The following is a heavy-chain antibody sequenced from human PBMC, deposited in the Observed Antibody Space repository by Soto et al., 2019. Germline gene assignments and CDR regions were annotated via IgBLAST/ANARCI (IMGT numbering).Heavy chain of an antibody. D-gene: IGHD2-2*03. Sequence: EVQVLESGGGLVQPGGSLRLSCAATGFTFSDFVMSWVRQAPGKGLEWVSRIYGGGNGPHYADSVKGRVTISRDNSKKTLYLQMNSLRAEDTAVYYCAKMEGMDPWAYSFDYWGQGTLVTVSS. CDR3: AKMEGMDPWAYSFDY. CDR1: GFTFSDFV. V-gene: IGHV3-23*01. CDR2: IYGGGNGP. J-gene: IGHJ4*02.